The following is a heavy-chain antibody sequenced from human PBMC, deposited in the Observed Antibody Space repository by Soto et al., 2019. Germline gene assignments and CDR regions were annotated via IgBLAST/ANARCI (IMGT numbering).Heavy chain of an antibody. CDR2: INRSGSTI. D-gene: IGHD6-13*01. Sequence: GGSLRLSCAASGFTFSDYYMSWIRQAPGKGLEWVSYINRSGSTIYYADSVKGRFTISRDNAKNSLYLQMNSLRAEDTAVYYCAKSTHRSVRSIAAAGIGYWGQGTLVTVSS. CDR1: GFTFSDYY. J-gene: IGHJ4*02. V-gene: IGHV3-11*04. CDR3: AKSTHRSVRSIAAAGIGY.